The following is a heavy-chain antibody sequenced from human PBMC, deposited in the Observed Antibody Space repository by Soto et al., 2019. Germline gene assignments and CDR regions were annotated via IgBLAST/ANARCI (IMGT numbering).Heavy chain of an antibody. D-gene: IGHD2-2*01. Sequence: GGLRLSCAASGFTFSNYWMSWVRQAPGKRLEWVANIKEDGSEKYYVDSVKGRFTISRDNAKNSLFLQMNSLRAEDTAVYYCATDLYQLPTMKYYYYGMDVWGQGTTVTVSS. V-gene: IGHV3-7*03. CDR2: IKEDGSEK. CDR3: ATDLYQLPTMKYYYYGMDV. J-gene: IGHJ6*02. CDR1: GFTFSNYW.